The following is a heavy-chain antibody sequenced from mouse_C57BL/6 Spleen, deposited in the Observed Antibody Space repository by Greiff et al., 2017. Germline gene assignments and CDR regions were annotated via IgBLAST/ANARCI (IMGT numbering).Heavy chain of an antibody. CDR1: GYTFTSYW. CDR3: AREQDSSGYGDY. CDR2: IYPGSGST. Sequence: VKLQQPGAELVKPGASVKMSCKASGYTFTSYWITWVKQRPGQGLEWIGDIYPGSGSTNYNEKFKSKATLTVDTSSSTAYMQLSSLTSEDSAVYYCAREQDSSGYGDYWGQGTTLTVSS. V-gene: IGHV1-55*01. J-gene: IGHJ2*01. D-gene: IGHD3-2*02.